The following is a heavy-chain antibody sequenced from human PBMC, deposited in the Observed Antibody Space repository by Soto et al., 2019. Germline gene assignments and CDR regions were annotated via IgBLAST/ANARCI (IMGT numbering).Heavy chain of an antibody. J-gene: IGHJ4*02. D-gene: IGHD6-19*01. V-gene: IGHV4-30-2*03. CDR2: MYHSGST. CDR3: ARRGSRLSVAVAAFDY. Sequence: TLSLTCAVSGGSTSSGGYSWSWIRQPPGKGLEWIGYMYHSGSTYYNPSLKSRLTISVDTSKNHFSLKLTSVTAADTAVYFCARRGSRLSVAVAAFDYWSQGTLVTVSS. CDR1: GGSTSSGGYS.